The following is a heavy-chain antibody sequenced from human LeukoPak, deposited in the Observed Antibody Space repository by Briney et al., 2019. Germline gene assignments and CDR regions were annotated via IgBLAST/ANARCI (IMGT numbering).Heavy chain of an antibody. D-gene: IGHD4-17*01. CDR2: ISDSGDKT. CDR3: ARDSANGDYGDDYFEY. J-gene: IGHJ4*02. CDR1: GFTFNNFA. Sequence: PGGSLRLSCAASGFTFNNFAMSWVRQAPGRGLEWVSAISDSGDKTFYADSVKGRFSISRDNSKITLFLQMNNLRVEDTAIYYCARDSANGDYGDDYFEYWGQGALVTVSS. V-gene: IGHV3-23*01.